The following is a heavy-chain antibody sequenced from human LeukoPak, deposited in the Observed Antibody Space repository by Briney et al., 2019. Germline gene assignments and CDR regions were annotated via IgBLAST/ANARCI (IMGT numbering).Heavy chain of an antibody. CDR1: GFTFDNYA. J-gene: IGHJ6*03. Sequence: GGSLRLSCAASGFTFDNYAMTWVRRAPGKGLEWISSITWNGGGTFYADSVKGRFTISRDNAKNSLYLQMNSLRAEDTAVYYCARDFATVDYYYMDVWGKGTTVTVSS. V-gene: IGHV3-20*04. D-gene: IGHD4-17*01. CDR2: ITWNGGGT. CDR3: ARDFATVDYYYMDV.